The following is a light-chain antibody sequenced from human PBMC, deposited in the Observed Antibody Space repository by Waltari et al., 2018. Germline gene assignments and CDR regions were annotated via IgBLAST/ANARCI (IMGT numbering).Light chain of an antibody. CDR1: SGSVSTHYY. Sequence: QTVVTQEPSFSVSPGGTVTLTCGLSSGSVSTHYYPSWYQQTPGQAPRTLIYSTNTRSSGVPDRCSGSILGNKAALTITGAQADDESDYYCVLYMGSGISVFGGGTKLTVL. CDR2: STN. J-gene: IGLJ2*01. CDR3: VLYMGSGISV. V-gene: IGLV8-61*01.